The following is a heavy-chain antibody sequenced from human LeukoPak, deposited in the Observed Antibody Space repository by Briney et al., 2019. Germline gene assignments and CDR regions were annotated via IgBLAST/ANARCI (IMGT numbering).Heavy chain of an antibody. CDR3: ARDSCFDHEGVRWFDP. Sequence: PGGSLRLSCAASGFTVSSSFMSWVRQAPGKGLEWVAVLYRVGGTYYRDSVKGRFTISRDNSKNTLYLQMNSLRVEDTAIYYCARDSCFDHEGVRWFDPWGQGTLVTVSS. D-gene: IGHD3-9*01. CDR1: GFTVSSSF. V-gene: IGHV3-66*01. CDR2: LYRVGGT. J-gene: IGHJ5*02.